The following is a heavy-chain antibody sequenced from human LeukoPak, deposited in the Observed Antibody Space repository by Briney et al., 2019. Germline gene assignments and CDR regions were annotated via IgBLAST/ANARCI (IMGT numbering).Heavy chain of an antibody. D-gene: IGHD6-13*01. Sequence: GGSLRLSCAASGFTFSSYSMNWVRQAPGKGLEWVSSISSSSYIYYADSVKGRFTISRDNAKNSLYLQMNSLRAEDTAVYYCARVDSSPGYYYYGMDVWGQGTTVTVSS. CDR1: GFTFSSYS. CDR3: ARVDSSPGYYYYGMDV. V-gene: IGHV3-21*04. J-gene: IGHJ6*02. CDR2: ISSSSYI.